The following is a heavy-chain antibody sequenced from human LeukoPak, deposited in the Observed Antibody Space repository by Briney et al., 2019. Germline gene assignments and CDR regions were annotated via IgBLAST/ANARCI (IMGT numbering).Heavy chain of an antibody. CDR3: AREVRVVDAFDI. V-gene: IGHV3-53*01. Sequence: TGGSLRLSCAASGFTFSSYAMSWVRQAPGKGLEWVSVIYSGGSTYYADSVKGRFTISRDNSKNTLYLQMNSLRAEDTAVYYCAREVRVVDAFDIWGQGTMVTVSS. CDR2: IYSGGST. CDR1: GFTFSSYA. J-gene: IGHJ3*02. D-gene: IGHD2-15*01.